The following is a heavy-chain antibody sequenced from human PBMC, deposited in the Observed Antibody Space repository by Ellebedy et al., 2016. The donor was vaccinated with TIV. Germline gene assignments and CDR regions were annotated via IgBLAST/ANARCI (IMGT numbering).Heavy chain of an antibody. CDR1: GFTLSTYG. D-gene: IGHD6-6*01. V-gene: IGHV3-30*18. J-gene: IGHJ6*02. CDR3: AEEGGSSRGASGMDV. Sequence: GESLKISCVASGFTLSTYGMHWVRQTPNKGLEWVAFISTNGREKYYIDSVKGRFTISRDISKNTRDLQMNSRRVDDTAVYYCAEEGGSSRGASGMDVWGQGTAVVVSS. CDR2: ISTNGREK.